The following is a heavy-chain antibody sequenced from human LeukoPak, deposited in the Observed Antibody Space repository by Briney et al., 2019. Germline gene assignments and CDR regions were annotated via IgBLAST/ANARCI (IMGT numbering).Heavy chain of an antibody. Sequence: GGSLRLSCAASGFTFSDYYMSWIRPAPGRGLEWVSYISSSGSTIYYADSVKGRFTISRDNAKNSLYLQMNSLGAEDTAVYYCARDLRYYYYMDVWGKGITVTVSS. J-gene: IGHJ6*03. CDR1: GFTFSDYY. CDR3: ARDLRYYYYMDV. V-gene: IGHV3-11*01. CDR2: ISSSGSTI.